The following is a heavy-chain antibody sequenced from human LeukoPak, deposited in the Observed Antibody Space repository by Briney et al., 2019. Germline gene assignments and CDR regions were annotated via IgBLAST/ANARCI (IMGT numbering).Heavy chain of an antibody. CDR2: ISGDGGST. D-gene: IGHD5-18*01. Sequence: GGSLRLSCAASGFTFDDYAMHWVRQAPGKGLEWVSLISGDGGSTYYADSVKDRFTISRDNSKNSLYLQMNSLRTEDTALYYCAKDSGYSYGYYFDYWGQGTLVTVSS. V-gene: IGHV3-43*02. CDR3: AKDSGYSYGYYFDY. CDR1: GFTFDDYA. J-gene: IGHJ4*02.